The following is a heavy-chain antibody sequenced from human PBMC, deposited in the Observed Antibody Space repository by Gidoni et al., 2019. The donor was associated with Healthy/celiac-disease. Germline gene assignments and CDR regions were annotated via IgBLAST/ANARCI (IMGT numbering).Heavy chain of an antibody. Sequence: QVQLVESGEGVLQPGWSLRLSCAAAGFPFSTYGTHWVRQAPGKGLEWVAFIWYDGSNKYYADSVKGRFTISRDNSKNTLYLQMNSLRAEDTAVYYCARDIGSWYRIYYYYGMDVWGQGTTVTVSS. CDR1: GFPFSTYG. CDR3: ARDIGSWYRIYYYYGMDV. J-gene: IGHJ6*02. D-gene: IGHD6-13*01. CDR2: IWYDGSNK. V-gene: IGHV3-33*01.